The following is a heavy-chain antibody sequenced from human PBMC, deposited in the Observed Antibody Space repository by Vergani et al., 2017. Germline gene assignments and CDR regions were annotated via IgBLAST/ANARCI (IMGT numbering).Heavy chain of an antibody. CDR2: IDPSDSYT. V-gene: IGHV5-10-1*01. J-gene: IGHJ3*02. CDR3: ARHQRGCGGDCYFSAFDI. CDR1: GYSFTSYW. D-gene: IGHD2-21*02. Sequence: EVQLVQSGAEVKKPGESLRISCKGSGYSFTSYWISWVRQMPGKGLEWMGRIDPSDSYTNYSPSFQGHVTISADKSISTAYLQWSSLKASDTAMYYCARHQRGCGGDCYFSAFDIWGQGTMVTVSS.